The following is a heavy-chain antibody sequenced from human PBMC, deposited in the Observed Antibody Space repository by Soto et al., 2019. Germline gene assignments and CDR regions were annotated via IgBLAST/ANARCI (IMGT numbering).Heavy chain of an antibody. CDR2: IYPGDSDT. CDR1: GYSFTSYW. Sequence: GESLKISCKGSGYSFTSYWIGWVRQMPGKGLEWMGIIYPGDSDTRYSPSFQGQVTISADNYISTAYLQWSSLKASDTVMDYCARHGAARQRDAFDIWGQGTMVTVSS. V-gene: IGHV5-51*01. J-gene: IGHJ3*02. CDR3: ARHGAARQRDAFDI. D-gene: IGHD6-6*01.